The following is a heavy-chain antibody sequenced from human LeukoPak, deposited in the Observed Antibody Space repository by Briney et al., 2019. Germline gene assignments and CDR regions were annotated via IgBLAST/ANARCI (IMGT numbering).Heavy chain of an antibody. J-gene: IGHJ4*02. CDR2: ISGSGYTT. Sequence: GGSLRLSCAASGFTFTNYAMTWVRQAPGKGLEWVSGISGSGYTTYYADSVKGRFTISRDKSKNTLYLQMNSLKVEDTAVYYCSKADAHDRSRQANDYWGQGTLVTVSS. V-gene: IGHV3-23*01. CDR1: GFTFTNYA. CDR3: SKADAHDRSRQANDY. D-gene: IGHD3-22*01.